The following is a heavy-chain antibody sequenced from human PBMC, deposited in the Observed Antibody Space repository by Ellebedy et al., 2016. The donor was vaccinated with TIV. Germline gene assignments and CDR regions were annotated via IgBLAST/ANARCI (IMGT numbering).Heavy chain of an antibody. D-gene: IGHD4-17*01. Sequence: SETLSLTXNVSGDGISSFYWSWVRQSAGKGLELIGRLYNTAGPSYNPSLKSRVTMSLDTSKNQFSLKLTSVTAADTAVYYCTRGPDYAKTGYWGQGTLVSVSS. V-gene: IGHV4-4*07. J-gene: IGHJ4*02. CDR1: GDGISSFY. CDR2: LYNTAGP. CDR3: TRGPDYAKTGY.